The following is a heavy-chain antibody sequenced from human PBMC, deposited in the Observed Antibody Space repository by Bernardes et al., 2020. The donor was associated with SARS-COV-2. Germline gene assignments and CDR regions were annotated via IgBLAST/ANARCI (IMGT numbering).Heavy chain of an antibody. CDR2: ISNSGRST. V-gene: IGHV3-23*01. Sequence: GGSLRLSCAASGFIFSSYSMSWVRQAPGKGLEWVSAISNSGRSTYYADSVKGRFTISRDNSKSTLYLQMNSLRAEDTAVYYCAKDLLRYFDWLLYYYYYYGMDVWGQGTTVTVSS. J-gene: IGHJ6*02. CDR3: AKDLLRYFDWLLYYYYYYGMDV. D-gene: IGHD3-9*01. CDR1: GFIFSSYS.